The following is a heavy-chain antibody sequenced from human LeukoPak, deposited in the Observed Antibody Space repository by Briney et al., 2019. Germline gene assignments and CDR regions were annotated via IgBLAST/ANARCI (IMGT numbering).Heavy chain of an antibody. Sequence: SETLSLTCTVSGGSISSSSLYWGWIRQPPGKGLEWIGEIYHSGSTNYNPSLKSRVTISVDTSKNQVSLKLRSVTAADTAVYYCARTTEGYAGGPGYSYYYYMDVWGKGTTVTISS. CDR2: IYHSGST. V-gene: IGHV4-39*07. D-gene: IGHD5-12*01. J-gene: IGHJ6*03. CDR1: GGSISSSSLY. CDR3: ARTTEGYAGGPGYSYYYYMDV.